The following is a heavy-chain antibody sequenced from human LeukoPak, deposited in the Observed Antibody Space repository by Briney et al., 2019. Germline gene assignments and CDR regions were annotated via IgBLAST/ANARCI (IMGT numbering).Heavy chain of an antibody. CDR2: IKQDGSER. J-gene: IGHJ4*02. CDR1: EFTFSRYR. Sequence: GSLRLSCVASEFTFSRYRMSWVRQAPGKGLEWVANIKQDGSERYYVDSVKGRFTISRDNAKNSLYLQMNSLRVEDTAVYYCARDWDYWGQGTLVTVSS. CDR3: ARDWDY. V-gene: IGHV3-7*01.